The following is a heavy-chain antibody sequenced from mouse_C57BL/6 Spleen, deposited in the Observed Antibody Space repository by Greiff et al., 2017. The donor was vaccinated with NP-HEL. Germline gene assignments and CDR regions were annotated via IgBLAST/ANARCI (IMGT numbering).Heavy chain of an antibody. Sequence: EVQVVESGGGLVKPGGSLKLSCAASGFTFSDYGMHWVRQAPEKGLEWVAYISSGSSTIYYADTVKGRFTISRDNAKNTLFLQMTSLRSEDTAMYYCARRREVYAMDYWGQGTSVTVSS. CDR2: ISSGSSTI. J-gene: IGHJ4*01. CDR3: ARRREVYAMDY. CDR1: GFTFSDYG. V-gene: IGHV5-17*01.